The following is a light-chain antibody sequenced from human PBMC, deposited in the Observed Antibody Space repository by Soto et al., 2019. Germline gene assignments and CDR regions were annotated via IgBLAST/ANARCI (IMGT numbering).Light chain of an antibody. CDR1: SSDVGSYNL. V-gene: IGLV2-23*01. Sequence: QSALTQPASVSGSPGQSITISCTGTSSDVGSYNLVSWYQQYPGKAPRLKIYEGTKRPSGVSYRFSGSKSGNTASLTISGLQAEDEALYYCCSYAGTGSVVFGGGTQLTVL. J-gene: IGLJ3*02. CDR2: EGT. CDR3: CSYAGTGSVV.